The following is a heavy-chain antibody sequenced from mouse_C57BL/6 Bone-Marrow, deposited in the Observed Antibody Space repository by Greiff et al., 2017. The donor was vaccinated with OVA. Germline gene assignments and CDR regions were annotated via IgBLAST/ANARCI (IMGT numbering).Heavy chain of an antibody. CDR3: ARRYYGSSWYFDV. V-gene: IGHV1-55*01. J-gene: IGHJ1*03. Sequence: QVQLQQPGAELVKPGASVKMSCKASGYTFTSSWITWVKQRPGQGLEWIGDIYPGSGSTNYNEKFKSKATLSVDTFFSTAYMQRSSLTSEDSAVYYGARRYYGSSWYFDVWGTGTTVTVSA. D-gene: IGHD1-1*01. CDR1: GYTFTSSW. CDR2: IYPGSGST.